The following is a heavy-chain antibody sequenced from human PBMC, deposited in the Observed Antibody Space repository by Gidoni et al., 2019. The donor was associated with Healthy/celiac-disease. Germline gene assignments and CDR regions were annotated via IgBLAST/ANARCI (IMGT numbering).Heavy chain of an antibody. D-gene: IGHD3-10*01. CDR3: ASPVGSGSYFAYYYYYGMDV. CDR1: GFTFSSYD. Sequence: EVQLVESGGGLVQPGGSLRLSCAASGFTFSSYDMNWVRQAPGKGLEWVSYISSSGSTIYYADSVKGRFTISRDNAKNSLYLQMNSLRAEDTAVYYCASPVGSGSYFAYYYYYGMDVWGQGTTVTVSS. CDR2: ISSSGSTI. V-gene: IGHV3-48*03. J-gene: IGHJ6*02.